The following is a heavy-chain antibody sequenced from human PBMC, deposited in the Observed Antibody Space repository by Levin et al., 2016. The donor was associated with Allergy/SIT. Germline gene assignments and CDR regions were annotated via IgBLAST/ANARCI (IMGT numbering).Heavy chain of an antibody. J-gene: IGHJ3*02. CDR2: GHADGTT. V-gene: IGHV4-4*07. Sequence: SETLSLTCTVSGDSISSYYWSWIRQPAGRGLEWIGRGHADGTTSYNASLKSRVSMSLDTSKNQVSLKLTYVTAADTAVYYCATTGRRDEPFDIWGQGTMVTVSS. D-gene: IGHD5-24*01. CDR1: GDSISSYY. CDR3: ATTGRRDEPFDI.